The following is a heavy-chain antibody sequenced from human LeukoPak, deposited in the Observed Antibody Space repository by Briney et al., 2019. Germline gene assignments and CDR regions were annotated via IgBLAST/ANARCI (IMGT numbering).Heavy chain of an antibody. J-gene: IGHJ3*01. CDR1: GGSISSYY. CDR2: IHHSGST. Sequence: VKPSETLSLTCTVSGGSISSYYWSWIRQPPGKGLEWIGYIHHSGSTNYKPSLKSRVTISVDTSKNQFSLKLTSVTAADTAVYYCARDAVSGTPGFDAWGQGTMVTVSS. CDR3: ARDAVSGTPGFDA. D-gene: IGHD1-14*01. V-gene: IGHV4-59*01.